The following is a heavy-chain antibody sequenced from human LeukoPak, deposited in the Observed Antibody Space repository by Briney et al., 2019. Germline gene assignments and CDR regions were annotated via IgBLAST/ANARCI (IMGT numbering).Heavy chain of an antibody. D-gene: IGHD2-8*01. CDR3: ARGGCTNGVCSYYFDY. CDR1: GFTFSSYW. V-gene: IGHV3-21*01. J-gene: IGHJ4*02. CDR2: ISSSSSYI. Sequence: PGGSLRLSCAASGFTFSSYWMNWVRQAPGKGLEWVSSISSSSSYIYYADSVKGRFTISRDNAKNSLYLQMNSLRAEDTAVYYCARGGCTNGVCSYYFDYWGQGTLVTVSS.